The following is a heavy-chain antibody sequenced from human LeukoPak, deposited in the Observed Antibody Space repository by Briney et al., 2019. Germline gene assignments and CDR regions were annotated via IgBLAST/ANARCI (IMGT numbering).Heavy chain of an antibody. V-gene: IGHV3-21*01. D-gene: IGHD2-15*01. J-gene: IGHJ1*01. CDR1: GFTFSSYS. CDR3: AIGYCSGGSCYDGISYFQY. CDR2: ISSSSSYI. Sequence: PGGSLRLSCAASGFTFSSYSMNWVRQAPGKGLEWVSSISSSSSYIYYADSVKGRFTISRDNAKNSLYLQMNSLRAEDTAVYYCAIGYCSGGSCYDGISYFQYWGQGTLVTVSS.